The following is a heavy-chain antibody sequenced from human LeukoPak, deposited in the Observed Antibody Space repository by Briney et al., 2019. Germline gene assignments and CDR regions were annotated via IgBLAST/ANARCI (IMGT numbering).Heavy chain of an antibody. Sequence: PGGSLRLSCAASGFTFSSYAMSWVRQAPGKGLEWVSAISGSGGSTYYADSVKGRFTISRDNSKNTLYLQMNSLRAEDTAVYYCANGCSSTSCYLDYWGQGTLVTVSS. V-gene: IGHV3-23*01. J-gene: IGHJ4*02. CDR3: ANGCSSTSCYLDY. CDR2: ISGSGGST. CDR1: GFTFSSYA. D-gene: IGHD2-2*01.